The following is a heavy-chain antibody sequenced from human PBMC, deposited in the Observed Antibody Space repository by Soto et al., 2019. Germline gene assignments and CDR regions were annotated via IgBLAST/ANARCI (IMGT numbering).Heavy chain of an antibody. D-gene: IGHD5-12*01. Sequence: ASVKVSCKASGITFTTYAIHWVRQAPGQGLEWMGWINAGNGNTRYSQKLQGRVTFTRDTSASTAYMDLSSLTSEDAAIYYCARAISGYVTWGQGTLVTVSS. J-gene: IGHJ5*02. CDR1: GITFTTYA. CDR2: INAGNGNT. V-gene: IGHV1-3*01. CDR3: ARAISGYVT.